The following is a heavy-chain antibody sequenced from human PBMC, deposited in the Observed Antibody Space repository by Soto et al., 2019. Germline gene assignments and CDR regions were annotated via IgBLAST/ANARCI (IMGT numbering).Heavy chain of an antibody. Sequence: SETLSLTCTVSGGSISSGGYYWSWIRQHPGKGLEWIGYIYYSGSTYYNPSLKSRVTISVDTSKNQFSLKLSSVTAADTAVYYCARINNVSYYYYYYTDVWGKGTTVTVSS. D-gene: IGHD3-16*01. CDR1: GGSISSGGYY. CDR2: IYYSGST. V-gene: IGHV4-31*03. CDR3: ARINNVSYYYYYYTDV. J-gene: IGHJ6*03.